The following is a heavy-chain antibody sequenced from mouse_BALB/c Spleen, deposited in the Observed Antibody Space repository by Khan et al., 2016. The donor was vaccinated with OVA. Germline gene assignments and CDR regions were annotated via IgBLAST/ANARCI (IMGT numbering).Heavy chain of an antibody. CDR1: GFSLANYG. CDR3: ARQPYYHYYIMDY. CDR2: IWSDGTT. J-gene: IGHJ4*01. Sequence: VELKESGPGLVAPSQSLSITCTISGFSLANYGVHWVRQPPGKGLEWLVVIWSDGTTTYNSALKSRLSISRENSKHQVFLKMNSLQTDDTAMYYCARQPYYHYYIMDYWGQGTSVTVSS. D-gene: IGHD2-10*01. V-gene: IGHV2-6-1*01.